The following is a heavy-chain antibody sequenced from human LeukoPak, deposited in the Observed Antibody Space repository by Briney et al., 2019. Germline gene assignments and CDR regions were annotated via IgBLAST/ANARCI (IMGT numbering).Heavy chain of an antibody. J-gene: IGHJ6*03. CDR3: AKETAAAGRGRYMDV. CDR2: ISWNSGSI. Sequence: GGSLRLSCAASGFTFDDYAMHWVRQAPGKGLEWVSGISWNSGSIGYADSVKGRFTISRDNAKNSLYLQMNSLRAEDMALYYCAKETAAAGRGRYMDVWGKGTTVTVSS. V-gene: IGHV3-9*03. D-gene: IGHD6-13*01. CDR1: GFTFDDYA.